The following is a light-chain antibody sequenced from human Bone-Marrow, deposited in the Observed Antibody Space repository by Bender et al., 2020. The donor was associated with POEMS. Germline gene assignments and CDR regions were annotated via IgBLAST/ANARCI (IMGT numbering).Light chain of an antibody. CDR2: EGN. J-gene: IGLJ3*02. Sequence: QSALTQPASVSGSPGQSITISCTGTSSDVGAYNYVSWYQQYPGKAPKLIVYEGNKRPSGVSNRFSGSKSGNTASLTISGLQADDEADYYCCSYAGSATWVFGGGTKLTVL. CDR1: SSDVGAYNY. CDR3: CSYAGSATWV. V-gene: IGLV2-23*01.